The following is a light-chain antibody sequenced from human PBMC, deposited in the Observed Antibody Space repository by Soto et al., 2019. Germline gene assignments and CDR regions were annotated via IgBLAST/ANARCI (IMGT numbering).Light chain of an antibody. J-gene: IGKJ2*01. CDR3: QQFNSYPYT. Sequence: DIQLTQSPSFLSSSVGDRVTITCRASQGISSYLVWYQQKPGKAPNFLIYAASTLQSGVPSRFSGSGSETEFSLTISSLQPEDFATYYCQQFNSYPYTFGQGTKLEIK. CDR2: AAS. CDR1: QGISSY. V-gene: IGKV1-9*01.